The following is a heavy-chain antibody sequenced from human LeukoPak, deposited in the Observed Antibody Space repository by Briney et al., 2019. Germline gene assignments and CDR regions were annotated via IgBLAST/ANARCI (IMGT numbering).Heavy chain of an antibody. J-gene: IGHJ6*03. Sequence: SETLSLTCTVSGGSISSYYWSWIRQPPGKGLEWIGYIYYSGSTNYNPSLKSRVTISVDTSKNQFSLKLSSVTAADTAVYYCARASLQDYDFWSGYYTYYHYYMDVWGKGTTVTVSS. CDR1: GGSISSYY. V-gene: IGHV4-59*01. CDR2: IYYSGST. CDR3: ARASLQDYDFWSGYYTYYHYYMDV. D-gene: IGHD3-3*01.